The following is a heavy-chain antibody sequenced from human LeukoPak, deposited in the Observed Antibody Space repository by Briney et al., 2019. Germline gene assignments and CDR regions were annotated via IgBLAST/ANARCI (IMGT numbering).Heavy chain of an antibody. D-gene: IGHD3-22*01. Sequence: ASVKVSCKASGYNLTGYYMHWVRQAPGQGLEWMGWINPNSGVTKYAQKFQGRVTMTRDTSISTAYMELSRLTSDDTAVYYCAKWIETSGYYFDYWGQGTLVTVSS. CDR3: AKWIETSGYYFDY. CDR2: INPNSGVT. J-gene: IGHJ4*02. V-gene: IGHV1-2*02. CDR1: GYNLTGYY.